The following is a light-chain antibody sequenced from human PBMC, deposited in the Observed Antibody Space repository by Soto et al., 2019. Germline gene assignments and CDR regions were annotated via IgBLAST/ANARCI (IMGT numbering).Light chain of an antibody. CDR3: QQYNNWPLA. CDR1: QSVSSN. CDR2: GAS. Sequence: EIVMTQSPATLSVSPGERATLSCRASQSVSSNLAWYQQKPGQAPRLLIYGASTSATGIPAKFSGSGSWTEFTLTISSLQSEDVAVYYCQQYNNWPLAFGQGTKVEIK. J-gene: IGKJ1*01. V-gene: IGKV3-15*01.